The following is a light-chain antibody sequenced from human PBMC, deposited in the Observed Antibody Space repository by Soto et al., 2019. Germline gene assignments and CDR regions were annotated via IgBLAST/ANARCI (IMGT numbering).Light chain of an antibody. V-gene: IGKV3-15*01. J-gene: IGKJ5*01. CDR2: GAS. CDR3: QQRSSWPIT. CDR1: QGISSN. Sequence: DILMTQSPSTLSVSPGDRATLSCRASQGISSNLAWYQQKPGKAPRLLIYGASSRLTGVPARFSGSGSGTDFTLTISSLQPEDFAVYYCQQRSSWPITFGQGTRLEI.